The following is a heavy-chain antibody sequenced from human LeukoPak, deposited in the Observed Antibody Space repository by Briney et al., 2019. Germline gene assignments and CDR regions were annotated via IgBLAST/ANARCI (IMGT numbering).Heavy chain of an antibody. CDR1: GFTFSSYA. CDR3: AKDKGDYYDSSGYYWDY. V-gene: IGHV3-23*01. J-gene: IGHJ4*02. CDR2: ISGRGGST. D-gene: IGHD3-22*01. Sequence: GGSLRLSCAASGFTFSSYAMSWVRQAPGKGLEWVSAISGRGGSTYYADSVKGRFTITRDNSKNTLYLQMNSLRAEDTAVYYCAKDKGDYYDSSGYYWDYWGQGTLVTVSS.